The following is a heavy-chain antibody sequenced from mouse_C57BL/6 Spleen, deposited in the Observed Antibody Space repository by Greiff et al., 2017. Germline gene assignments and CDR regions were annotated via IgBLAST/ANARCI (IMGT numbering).Heavy chain of an antibody. V-gene: IGHV1-69*01. D-gene: IGHD1-1*01. CDR3: GSGTTGGY. CDR1: GYTFTSYW. J-gene: IGHJ2*01. Sequence: VQLQQPGAELVMPGASVKLSCKASGYTFTSYWMHWVKQRPGQGLEWIGEIDPSDSYTNYNQKFKGKSTLTVDKSSSTAYMQLSSLTSADSAVYYCGSGTTGGYWGQGTTLTVSS. CDR2: IDPSDSYT.